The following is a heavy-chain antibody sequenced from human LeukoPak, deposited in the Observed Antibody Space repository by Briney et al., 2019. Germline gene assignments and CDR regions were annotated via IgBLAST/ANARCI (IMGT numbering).Heavy chain of an antibody. J-gene: IGHJ4*02. CDR1: GFTFSYYD. V-gene: IGHV3-23*01. Sequence: GRSLRLSCAASGFTFSYYDIHWVRQAPGKGLEWVATISGSGGGTYYADSVKGRFTISRDDSKNTLYLQMNSLRAEDTAVYYCAKDLGRYRNNYFDYWGQGTLVTVSS. D-gene: IGHD1-26*01. CDR3: AKDLGRYRNNYFDY. CDR2: ISGSGGGT.